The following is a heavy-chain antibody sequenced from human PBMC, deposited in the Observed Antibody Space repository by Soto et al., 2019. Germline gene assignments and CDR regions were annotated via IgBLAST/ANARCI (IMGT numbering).Heavy chain of an antibody. CDR3: ARLYCSSVSCYNDY. V-gene: IGHV4-38-2*01. CDR1: GFPVSYGYY. D-gene: IGHD2-2*01. Sequence: SETLSLTCGVSGFPVSYGYYWGWIRQPPGKGLGWLGSIYQSGKTYYNPSLKSRLTLSMDTSRNEFSLRLRSVTAADTAVYFCARLYCSSVSCYNDYWGPRVLVTVSS. J-gene: IGHJ4*02. CDR2: IYQSGKT.